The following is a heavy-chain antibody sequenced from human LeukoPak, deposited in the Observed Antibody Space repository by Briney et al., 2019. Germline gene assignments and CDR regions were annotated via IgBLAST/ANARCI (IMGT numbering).Heavy chain of an antibody. CDR1: GGSISSGDYY. J-gene: IGHJ4*02. CDR2: IYYSGST. D-gene: IGHD6-13*01. Sequence: SETLSLTCTVSGGSISSGDYYWSWIRQPPGKGLEWIGYIYYSGSTNYNPSLKSRVTMSVDTSKNQFSLKLSSVTAADTAVYYCARAEGGSSWYYFDYWGQGTLVTVSS. CDR3: ARAEGGSSWYYFDY. V-gene: IGHV4-30-4*08.